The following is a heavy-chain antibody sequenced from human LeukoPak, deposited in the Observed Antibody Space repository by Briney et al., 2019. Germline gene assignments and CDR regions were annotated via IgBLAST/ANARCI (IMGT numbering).Heavy chain of an antibody. J-gene: IGHJ4*02. Sequence: ASAKVSCKASGYTFTGYGISWVRQAPGQGLEWMGWIRIYNGNTNYAPKYQGRVTMTTDTSTNTAYMELRSLRSDDTAVYYCARASSISVAPRAYCGQGSLVTVSS. D-gene: IGHD6-19*01. CDR1: GYTFTGYG. CDR3: ARASSISVAPRAY. V-gene: IGHV1-18*01. CDR2: IRIYNGNT.